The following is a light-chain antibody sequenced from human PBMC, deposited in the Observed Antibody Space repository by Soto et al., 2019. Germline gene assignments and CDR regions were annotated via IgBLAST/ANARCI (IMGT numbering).Light chain of an antibody. V-gene: IGLV1-44*01. CDR1: SPNIGSNI. Sequence: QSVLTQPPSASGTPGQRVTISCSGSSPNIGSNIVNWYQQLPGTAPKLLIYSNSQRPSGVPDRFSGSKSGTSASLAIRGPQSDDEADYYCAAWDDSLNGYVFGTGTKVTVL. CDR3: AAWDDSLNGYV. CDR2: SNS. J-gene: IGLJ1*01.